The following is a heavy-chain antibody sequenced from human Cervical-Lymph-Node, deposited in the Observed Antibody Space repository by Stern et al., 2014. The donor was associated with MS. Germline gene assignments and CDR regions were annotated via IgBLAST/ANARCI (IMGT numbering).Heavy chain of an antibody. Sequence: QVQLVESGGGVVQPGRSLRLSCAASGFTFSNYGMHWVRQAPGKGLECLAVIWYDGNKKYYADSVKGRFTISRDNSKNTLFLQMSSLTAEDTAVYYCARGNWNYEGMGYWGQGTLVTVSS. D-gene: IGHD1-7*01. J-gene: IGHJ4*02. CDR2: IWYDGNKK. CDR1: GFTFSNYG. V-gene: IGHV3-33*01. CDR3: ARGNWNYEGMGY.